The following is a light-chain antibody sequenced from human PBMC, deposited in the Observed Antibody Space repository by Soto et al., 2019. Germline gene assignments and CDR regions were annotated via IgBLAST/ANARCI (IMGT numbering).Light chain of an antibody. J-gene: IGLJ7*01. CDR3: QTWGTGSAIVV. CDR1: SGHSNYA. Sequence: QSVLTQSPSASASLGASVKLTCTLSSGHSNYAIAWHQQQPEKGPRYLMKVNSGGSHIKGDGIPDRFSGSSSGAERYLFISSLQSEDEADYYCQTWGTGSAIVVFGGGTQLTDL. CDR2: VNSGGSH. V-gene: IGLV4-69*01.